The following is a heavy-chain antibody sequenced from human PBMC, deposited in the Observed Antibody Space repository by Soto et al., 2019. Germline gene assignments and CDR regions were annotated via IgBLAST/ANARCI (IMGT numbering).Heavy chain of an antibody. J-gene: IGHJ4*02. CDR1: GFTFSSYA. CDR3: TKGETGVISRFDS. CDR2: IGISSGISSSVT. Sequence: VQLLESGGGLVQPGGSLRLSCAASGFTFSSYAMGWVRQPPGKGLEWVSSIGISSGISSSVTYHADSVKGRFTISRDNSKNTLSLQMNSLRADDTAVYFCTKGETGVISRFDSWGQGTLVTVSS. V-gene: IGHV3-23*01. D-gene: IGHD7-27*01.